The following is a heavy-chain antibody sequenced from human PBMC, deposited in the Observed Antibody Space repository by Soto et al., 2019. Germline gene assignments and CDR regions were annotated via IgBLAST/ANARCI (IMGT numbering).Heavy chain of an antibody. CDR3: ARQLPGTGGAFDI. Sequence: ASVKVSCKASGGTFSSYTISWVRQAPGQGLEWMGGIIPVFGTANYAQKFQGRVTVTRDTIASTIYMQLSSLKSEDTAVFYCARQLPGTGGAFDIWGQGTAVTVSS. J-gene: IGHJ3*02. CDR1: GGTFSSYT. V-gene: IGHV1-69*05. CDR2: IIPVFGTA. D-gene: IGHD1-1*01.